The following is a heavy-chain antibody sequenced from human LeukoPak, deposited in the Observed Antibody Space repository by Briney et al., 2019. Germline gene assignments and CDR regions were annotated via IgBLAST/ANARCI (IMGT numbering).Heavy chain of an antibody. D-gene: IGHD1-26*01. CDR3: ARGSNRGSYYGSEYFQH. V-gene: IGHV3-74*01. J-gene: IGHJ1*01. Sequence: GGSLRLSCAASGFTFSSYWMHWVRQAPGKGLVWVSRINTDGSSTNYADSVKGRFTISRDNAKNTLYLQMNSLRAEDTAVYYCARGSNRGSYYGSEYFQHWGQGTLVTVSS. CDR2: INTDGSST. CDR1: GFTFSSYW.